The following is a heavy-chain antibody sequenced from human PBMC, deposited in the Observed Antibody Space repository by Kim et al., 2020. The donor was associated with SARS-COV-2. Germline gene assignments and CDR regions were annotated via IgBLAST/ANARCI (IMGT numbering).Heavy chain of an antibody. Sequence: GGSLRLSCSASGFIFSFSAMHWVRQAPGNGLEYFSSISSSGGTTYYAESVKGRFTISRDDPKKTLFLHMKSLRVEDTGVYYCVTDRVRGGYFESWGQGTLVTVSP. CDR2: ISSSGGTT. V-gene: IGHV3-64D*06. CDR3: VTDRVRGGYFES. J-gene: IGHJ4*02. D-gene: IGHD3-3*01. CDR1: GFIFSFSA.